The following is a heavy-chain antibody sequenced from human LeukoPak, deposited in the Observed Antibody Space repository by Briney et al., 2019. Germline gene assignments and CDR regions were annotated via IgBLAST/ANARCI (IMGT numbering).Heavy chain of an antibody. V-gene: IGHV1-18*01. J-gene: IGHJ6*03. CDR2: ISAYNGNT. D-gene: IGHD1-26*01. CDR3: ARDRSGSYSYYYYYMDV. CDR1: GYTFTSYG. Sequence: ASVKVSCKASGYTFTSYGISWVRQAPGQGLEWMGWISAYNGNTNYAQKLQGRVTMTTDTSTSTAYMELRSLRSDDTAVYYCARDRSGSYSYYYYYMDVWGKGTTVTVSS.